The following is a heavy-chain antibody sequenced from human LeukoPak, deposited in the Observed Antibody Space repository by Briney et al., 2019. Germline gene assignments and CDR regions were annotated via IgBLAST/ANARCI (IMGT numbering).Heavy chain of an antibody. CDR2: IYPGDSDT. Sequence: GESLKISCKGSGYSFTSYRISWVRQMPGKGLEWMGIIYPGDSDTRYSPSFQGQVTISADKSISTAYVQWSSLKASDTAMYYCARVGSTGSWYFDLWGRGTLVTVSS. D-gene: IGHD1-26*01. J-gene: IGHJ2*01. V-gene: IGHV5-51*01. CDR1: GYSFTSYR. CDR3: ARVGSTGSWYFDL.